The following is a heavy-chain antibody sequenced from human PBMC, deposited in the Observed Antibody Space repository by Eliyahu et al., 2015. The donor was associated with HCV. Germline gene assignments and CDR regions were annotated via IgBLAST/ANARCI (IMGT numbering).Heavy chain of an antibody. D-gene: IGHD1-14*01. CDR3: AILPPEQGGWPRGDDAFDL. V-gene: IGHV3-21*01. CDR2: TSSNATYI. J-gene: IGHJ3*01. Sequence: EVQLVESGGGLVKPGGSLXXSXXASGXXXSNXNMNWVRQAPGKRLEWVSSTSSNATYIYYADSVKGRFTISRDNAKDSLYLRMNSLRAEDTAVYYCAILPPEQGGWPRGDDAFDLWGQGTMVSVSS. CDR1: GXXXSNXN.